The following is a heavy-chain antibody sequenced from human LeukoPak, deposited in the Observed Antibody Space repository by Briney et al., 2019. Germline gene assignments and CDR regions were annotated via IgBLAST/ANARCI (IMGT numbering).Heavy chain of an antibody. CDR2: IRYDGSNK. CDR1: GFTFSTYG. J-gene: IGHJ6*03. Sequence: GGSLRLSCAASGFTFSTYGMHWVRQAPGKGLEWVAFIRYDGSNKYYTDSVKGRFTISRDNSKNTLYLQMNTLRAEDTAVYYCARVKGTKKTYYYDTSGYLRFSYMDVWGKGTTVTVSS. CDR3: ARVKGTKKTYYYDTSGYLRFSYMDV. D-gene: IGHD3-22*01. V-gene: IGHV3-30*02.